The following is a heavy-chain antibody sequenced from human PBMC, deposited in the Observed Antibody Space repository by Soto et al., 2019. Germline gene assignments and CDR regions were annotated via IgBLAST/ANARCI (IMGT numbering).Heavy chain of an antibody. CDR2: ISYDGSNK. V-gene: IGHV3-30-3*01. CDR3: ARLDLAVAGNDY. D-gene: IGHD6-19*01. Sequence: QVQLVESGGGVVQPGRSLRLSCAASGFTFSSYAMHWVRQAPGKGLEWVAVISYDGSNKYYADSVKGRFTISRDNSKNTLYLQMNSLGAEDTAVYYCARLDLAVAGNDYWGQGTLVTVSS. J-gene: IGHJ4*02. CDR1: GFTFSSYA.